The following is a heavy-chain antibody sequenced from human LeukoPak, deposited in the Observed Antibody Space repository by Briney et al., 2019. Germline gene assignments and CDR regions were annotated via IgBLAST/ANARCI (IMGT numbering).Heavy chain of an antibody. Sequence: GESLKISCKGSGYSFTSYWIGWVRQMPGKGLEWMGIIYPGDSDTRYSPSFQGQVTISADKSISTAYLQWSSLKASDTAMYYCARLRIVGATTRYFDYWGQGTLVTVSS. J-gene: IGHJ4*02. D-gene: IGHD1-26*01. CDR3: ARLRIVGATTRYFDY. CDR1: GYSFTSYW. CDR2: IYPGDSDT. V-gene: IGHV5-51*01.